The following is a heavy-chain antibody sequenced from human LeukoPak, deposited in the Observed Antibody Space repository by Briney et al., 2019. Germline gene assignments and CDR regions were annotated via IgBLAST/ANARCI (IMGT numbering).Heavy chain of an antibody. CDR3: ARDHLYCDVSGPWFDN. CDR2: IKADGSEK. J-gene: IGHJ4*02. Sequence: GGSLRLSCAVSGFTFSNYLMTWVRQAPGKGLEWVADIKADGSEKYYVDSVKGRFTILRDNAKNSLYLQMNSLRAEDTAVYYCARDHLYCDVSGPWFDNWGQGTLVTVSS. V-gene: IGHV3-7*01. D-gene: IGHD3-16*01. CDR1: GFTFSNYL.